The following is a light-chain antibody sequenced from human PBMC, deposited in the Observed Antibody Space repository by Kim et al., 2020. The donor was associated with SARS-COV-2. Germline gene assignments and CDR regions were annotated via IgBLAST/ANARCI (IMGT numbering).Light chain of an antibody. CDR1: QSVSSN. CDR3: QQYNNWPSLT. J-gene: IGKJ4*01. V-gene: IGKV3-15*01. Sequence: SPGEGATLSCRASQSVSSNLAWYQQKRGQAPRLLIYDASTRATGISARFRGSGSGTEFTLTISSLQSEDFTVYYCQQYNNWPSLTFGGGTKVDIK. CDR2: DAS.